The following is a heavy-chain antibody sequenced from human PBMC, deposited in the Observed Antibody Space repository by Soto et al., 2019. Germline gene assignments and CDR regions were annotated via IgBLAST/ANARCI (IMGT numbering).Heavy chain of an antibody. CDR2: IWYDGSNK. J-gene: IGHJ5*02. Sequence: QVQLVESGGGVVQPGTSLRLSCVASGFTFSNYAMNWVRQAPGKGLEWVAVIWYDGSNKYYADSVKGRFTISRDNSKNTLYLQMNSLRAEDTAVYYCAREGYYDYVWGSYRYPNWFDPWGQGTLVTVSS. D-gene: IGHD3-16*02. CDR3: AREGYYDYVWGSYRYPNWFDP. V-gene: IGHV3-33*08. CDR1: GFTFSNYA.